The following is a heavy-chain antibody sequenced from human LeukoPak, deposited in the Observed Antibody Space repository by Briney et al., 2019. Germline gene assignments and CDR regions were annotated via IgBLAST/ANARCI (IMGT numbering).Heavy chain of an antibody. J-gene: IGHJ5*02. CDR1: GYTFTSYG. Sequence: GASVKVFCKASGYTFTSYGITWVRQAPGQGLEWMGWISAYDGSTNYAQKLQGRVTMTTDTSTSTAYMELRSLRSDDTAVYYCARSRDRLSANWFDPWGQGTLVTVSS. D-gene: IGHD2-15*01. CDR3: ARSRDRLSANWFDP. CDR2: ISAYDGST. V-gene: IGHV1-18*01.